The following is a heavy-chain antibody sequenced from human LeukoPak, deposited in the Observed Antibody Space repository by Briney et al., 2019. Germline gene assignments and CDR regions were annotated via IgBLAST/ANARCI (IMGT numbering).Heavy chain of an antibody. V-gene: IGHV3-23*01. CDR3: ARADDLFDYYDSSGLVDY. D-gene: IGHD3-22*01. J-gene: IGHJ4*02. Sequence: GGSLRLSCAVSGFTFIKYAMSWVRQAPGKGLEWVSAISGSGDSTYYADSVKGRFTISRDNSKNTLYLQMNSLRVEDTALYYCARADDLFDYYDSSGLVDYWGQGTLVTVSS. CDR2: ISGSGDST. CDR1: GFTFIKYA.